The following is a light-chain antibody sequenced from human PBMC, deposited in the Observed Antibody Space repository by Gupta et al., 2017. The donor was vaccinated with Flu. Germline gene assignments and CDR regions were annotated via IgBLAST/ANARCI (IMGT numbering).Light chain of an antibody. CDR1: SSDVGGYIY. Sequence: QSALTQPRSVSGSPVQSVTISCTGTSSDVGGYIYVSWYQQHPDKAPKLMIYDVSKRPSGVPDRFSGSKSGTTASLTISGLQAEDEADYYCCSYAGSFTYVFGAGTKVTVL. V-gene: IGLV2-11*01. J-gene: IGLJ1*01. CDR3: CSYAGSFTYV. CDR2: DVS.